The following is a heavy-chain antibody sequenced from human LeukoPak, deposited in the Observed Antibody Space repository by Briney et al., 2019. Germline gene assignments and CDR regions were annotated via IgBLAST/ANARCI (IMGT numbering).Heavy chain of an antibody. CDR3: ARGGYNYGSVFDY. V-gene: IGHV3-48*01. J-gene: IGHJ4*02. CDR2: ISDDSSTI. Sequence: GGSLRLSCAASDSMSRRFKMNWVRQAPGKGLEWVSYISDDSSTIHYADSVKGRFTISRDNAENSLYLQMNSLRAEDTAVYYCARGGYNYGSVFDYWGQGTLVTVAS. D-gene: IGHD5-18*01. CDR1: DSMSRRFK.